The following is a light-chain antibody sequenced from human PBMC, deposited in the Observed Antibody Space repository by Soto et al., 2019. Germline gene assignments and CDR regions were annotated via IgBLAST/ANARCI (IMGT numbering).Light chain of an antibody. J-gene: IGKJ4*01. V-gene: IGKV3-11*01. CDR2: DAS. CDR3: QQRSNWPQNT. CDR1: QSVSSY. Sequence: EIVLTQSPATLSLSPGERATRSCRASQSVSSYLAWYQQKPGQAPRLLIYDASNRATGIPARFSGSGSGTDFTLTISSLEPEDFAVYYCQQRSNWPQNTFGGRTKVDI.